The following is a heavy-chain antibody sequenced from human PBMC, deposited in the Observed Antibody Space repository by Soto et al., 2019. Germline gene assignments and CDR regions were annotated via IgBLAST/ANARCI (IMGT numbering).Heavy chain of an antibody. CDR1: GGSISSGGYY. CDR2: IYYSGST. D-gene: IGHD5-12*01. V-gene: IGHV4-31*03. J-gene: IGHJ3*02. CDR3: ARDRVDGYNPPAAFDI. Sequence: SETLSLTCTVSGGSISSGGYYWSWIRQHPGKGLEWIGYIYYSGSTYYNPSLKSRVTISVDTSKNQFSLKLSSVTAADTAVYYCARDRVDGYNPPAAFDIWGQGTMVTVSS.